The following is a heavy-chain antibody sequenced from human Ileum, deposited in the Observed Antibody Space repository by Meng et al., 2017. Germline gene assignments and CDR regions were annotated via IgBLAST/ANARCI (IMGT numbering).Heavy chain of an antibody. CDR2: IWHEGSEK. J-gene: IGHJ4*02. CDR1: GGSFSGFY. CDR3: ARDRGSDVPIDH. D-gene: IGHD2-21*02. V-gene: IGHV3-33*08. Sequence: LSLTCAVYGGSFSGFYWSWNRQAPGKVLEWVAIIWHEGSEKYYGDSVKGRFTISRDNSKNALYLQMNSLRDEDTAIYYCARDRGSDVPIDHWGQGTLVTVSS.